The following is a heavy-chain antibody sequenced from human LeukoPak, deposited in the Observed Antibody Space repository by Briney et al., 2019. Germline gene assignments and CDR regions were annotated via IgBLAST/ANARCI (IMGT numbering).Heavy chain of an antibody. Sequence: SGTLSLTCAVSGGSISSSNWWSWVRQPLGKGLEWIGEIYHSGSTNYNPSLKSRVTISVDKSKNQFSLKLSSVTAADTAVYYCASHYDSSGYPPHWGQGTLVTVSS. CDR3: ASHYDSSGYPPH. CDR1: GGSISSSNW. V-gene: IGHV4-4*02. CDR2: IYHSGST. D-gene: IGHD3-22*01. J-gene: IGHJ4*02.